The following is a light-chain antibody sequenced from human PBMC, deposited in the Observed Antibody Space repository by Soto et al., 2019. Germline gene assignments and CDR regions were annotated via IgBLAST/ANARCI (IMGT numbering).Light chain of an antibody. Sequence: EIVMTQSPATLSVSPGERATLSCRASQSVTSNLAWYQQKPGQAPRLLIYGASTRATGIPARFSGSGSGTEFTLIISSLQSEDFAAYYCQQYNNWPPRGTFGQGTKVEIK. V-gene: IGKV3-15*01. CDR1: QSVTSN. CDR3: QQYNNWPPRGT. J-gene: IGKJ1*01. CDR2: GAS.